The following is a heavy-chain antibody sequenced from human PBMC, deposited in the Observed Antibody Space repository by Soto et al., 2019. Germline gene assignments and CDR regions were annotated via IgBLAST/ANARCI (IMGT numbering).Heavy chain of an antibody. D-gene: IGHD2-21*02. V-gene: IGHV4-4*07. J-gene: IGHJ4*02. CDR2: IYTSGST. CDR3: ARQRTSVVTQAYFDV. CDR1: GGSFSSYY. Sequence: SETLSLTCTVSGGSFSSYYWSWIRQPAGKGLEWIGRIYTSGSTNYNPSLKSRVTMSVDTSKDQFSLKLKSVTAADTALYFCARQRTSVVTQAYFDVWGPGSLVTVSS.